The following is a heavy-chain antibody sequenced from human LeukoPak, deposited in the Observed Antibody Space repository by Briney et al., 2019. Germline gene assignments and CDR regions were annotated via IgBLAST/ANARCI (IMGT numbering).Heavy chain of an antibody. CDR3: ANLLLLWFGVDFDY. CDR2: ISGSGGST. D-gene: IGHD3-10*01. V-gene: IGHV3-23*01. CDR1: GFTFSSYA. Sequence: GGSLSLSCAASGFTFSSYAMSWVRQPPGKGLGWVSTISGSGGSTYYADSVKGRFTISRDNSKNTLYLQMNSLRAEDTAVYYCANLLLLWFGVDFDYWGQGTLVTVSS. J-gene: IGHJ4*02.